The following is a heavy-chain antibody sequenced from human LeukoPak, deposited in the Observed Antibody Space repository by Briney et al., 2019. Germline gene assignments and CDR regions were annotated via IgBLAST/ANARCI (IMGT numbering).Heavy chain of an antibody. CDR1: GFTFDDYA. Sequence: GGSLRLSCAASGFTFDDYAMHWVRQAPGKGLEWVSGISWNSGSIGYADSVKGLFTISRDNAKNFLYLQMNSLRAEDTALYYCAKAPGSEKYYFDYWGQGTLVTVSS. V-gene: IGHV3-9*01. CDR2: ISWNSGSI. CDR3: AKAPGSEKYYFDY. D-gene: IGHD3-10*01. J-gene: IGHJ4*02.